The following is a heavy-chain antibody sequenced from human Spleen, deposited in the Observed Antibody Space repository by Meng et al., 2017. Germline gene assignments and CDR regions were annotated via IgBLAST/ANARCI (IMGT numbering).Heavy chain of an antibody. Sequence: SETLSLTCTVSGGSISSGSDIWSWIRQTAGSGLEWIGRIYARGSVYSSGTTAYNPSLKSRVTLSVDTSRNQFYLKLTSVTAADTAVYYCARLVGDSSGYFYLDSWGQGKLVTVSS. J-gene: IGHJ4*02. CDR1: GGSISSGSDI. CDR3: ARLVGDSSGYFYLDS. CDR2: IYARGSVYSSGTT. D-gene: IGHD3-22*01. V-gene: IGHV4-61*02.